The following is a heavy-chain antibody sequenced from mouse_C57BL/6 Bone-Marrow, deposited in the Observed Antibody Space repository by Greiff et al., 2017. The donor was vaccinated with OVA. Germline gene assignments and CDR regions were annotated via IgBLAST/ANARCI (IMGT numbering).Heavy chain of an antibody. J-gene: IGHJ1*03. CDR2: ISSGGSYT. CDR3: ARHYYSNYVGYFDV. V-gene: IGHV5-6*01. CDR1: GFTFSSYG. D-gene: IGHD2-5*01. Sequence: EVQLVESGGDLVKPGGSLKLSCAASGFTFSSYGMSWVRQTPDKRLEWVATISSGGSYTYYPDSVKGRFTISRDNAKNTLYLQMSSLKSEDTAMYYCARHYYSNYVGYFDVWGTGTTVTVSS.